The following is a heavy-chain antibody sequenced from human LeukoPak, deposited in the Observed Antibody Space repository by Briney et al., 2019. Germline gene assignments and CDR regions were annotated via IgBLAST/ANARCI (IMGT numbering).Heavy chain of an antibody. CDR3: ASRRITMVRGSSNAFDI. CDR2: ISYDGSNK. Sequence: GGSLRLSCAASGFTFSSYAMHWVRQAPGKGLEWVAVISYDGSNKYYADSVKGRFTISRDNSKNTLYLQMNSLRAEDTAVYYCASRRITMVRGSSNAFDIWGQGTMVTVSS. J-gene: IGHJ3*02. CDR1: GFTFSSYA. V-gene: IGHV3-30-3*01. D-gene: IGHD3-10*01.